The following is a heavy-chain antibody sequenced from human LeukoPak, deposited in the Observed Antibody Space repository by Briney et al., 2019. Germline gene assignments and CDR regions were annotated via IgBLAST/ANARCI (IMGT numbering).Heavy chain of an antibody. CDR2: IVVGSGNT. CDR3: AAESHDSSGYYGTFDI. V-gene: IGHV1-58*02. CDR1: GFTFTSSA. D-gene: IGHD3-22*01. Sequence: ASVTGSCKASGFTFTSSAMQWVRLARGQRLEWIGWIVVGSGNTNYAQKFQARVTIARDMSTSTAYMELSSLRSEDTAVYYCAAESHDSSGYYGTFDIWGPGSLLTVSS. J-gene: IGHJ4*02.